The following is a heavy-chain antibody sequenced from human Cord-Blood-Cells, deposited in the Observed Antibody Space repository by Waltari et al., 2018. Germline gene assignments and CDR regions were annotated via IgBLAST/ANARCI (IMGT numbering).Heavy chain of an antibody. CDR1: GGPISSGDYY. V-gene: IGHV4-30-4*01. CDR2: IYYSGST. Sequence: QVQLQESGPGLVKPSQTLSLTCTVSGGPISSGDYYWSWIRQPPGKGLEWIGYIYYSGSTYYNPSLKSRVTISVATSKNQFSLKLSSVTAADTAVYYCARGPYSNYYYYGMDVWGQGTTVTVSS. D-gene: IGHD4-4*01. CDR3: ARGPYSNYYYYGMDV. J-gene: IGHJ6*02.